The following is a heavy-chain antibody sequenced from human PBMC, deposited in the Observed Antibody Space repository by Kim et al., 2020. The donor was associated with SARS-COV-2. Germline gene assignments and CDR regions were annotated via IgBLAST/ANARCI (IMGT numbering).Heavy chain of an antibody. CDR3: EKEVLGYSYGFDY. Sequence: ADSVKGRFNNSRDNSKNTLYRQMNSLRAEDTAVYYCEKEVLGYSYGFDYWGQETLVTVSS. V-gene: IGHV3-23*01. J-gene: IGHJ4*02. D-gene: IGHD5-18*01.